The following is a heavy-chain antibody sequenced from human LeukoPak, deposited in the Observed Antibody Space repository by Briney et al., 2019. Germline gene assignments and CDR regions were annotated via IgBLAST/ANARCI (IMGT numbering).Heavy chain of an antibody. D-gene: IGHD4-17*01. CDR2: INPNSGGT. V-gene: IGHV1-2*02. J-gene: IGHJ4*02. CDR1: GYTFTGYY. Sequence: GASVTVSCKASGYTFTGYYMHWVRQAPGQGLEWMGWINPNSGGTNYAQKFQGRVTMTRDTSISTAYMELSRLRSDDTAVYYCARIHGVTTSPFDYWGQGTLVTVSS. CDR3: ARIHGVTTSPFDY.